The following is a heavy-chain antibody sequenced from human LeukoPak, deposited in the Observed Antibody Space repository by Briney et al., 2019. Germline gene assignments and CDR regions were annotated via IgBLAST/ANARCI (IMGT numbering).Heavy chain of an antibody. J-gene: IGHJ4*02. Sequence: GRSLRLSCAASGFTFDDYAMHWVRQAPGKGLEWVSGISWNSGSIGYADSVKGRFTISRDNAKNSLYLQMNSLRAEDTALYYCAKDTRGGTTIRGYYFDCWGQGALVTVSS. CDR3: AKDTRGGTTIRGYYFDC. CDR2: ISWNSGSI. V-gene: IGHV3-9*01. CDR1: GFTFDDYA. D-gene: IGHD3-10*01.